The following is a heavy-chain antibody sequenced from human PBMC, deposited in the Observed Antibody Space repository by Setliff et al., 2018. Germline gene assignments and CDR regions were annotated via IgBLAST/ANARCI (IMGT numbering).Heavy chain of an antibody. Sequence: ETLSLTCAVSGFSITSGYYWGWIRQAPGKGLEWIGSLYHSGTTYYNPSLKRRVTISLDTSKNHFSLNLNSVTAADTAVYLCARHLSHCTMTTCYNNWFDPWGQGTLVTVSS. D-gene: IGHD2-2*02. J-gene: IGHJ5*02. CDR2: LYHSGTT. CDR1: GFSITSGYY. CDR3: ARHLSHCTMTTCYNNWFDP. V-gene: IGHV4-38-2*01.